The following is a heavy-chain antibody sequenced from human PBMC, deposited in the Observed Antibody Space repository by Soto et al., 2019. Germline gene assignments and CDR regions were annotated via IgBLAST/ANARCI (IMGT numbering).Heavy chain of an antibody. V-gene: IGHV3-15*01. CDR2: IKSKTDGGTT. D-gene: IGHD3-9*01. J-gene: IGHJ4*02. CDR3: TTTYLFDWLSGTDY. Sequence: GGSLRLSCAASGFTFSNAWMSWVRQAPGKGLEWVGRIKSKTDGGTTDYAAPVKGRFTISRDDSKNTLYLQMNSLKTEDTAVYYCTTTYLFDWLSGTDYWGQGTLVTVSS. CDR1: GFTFSNAW.